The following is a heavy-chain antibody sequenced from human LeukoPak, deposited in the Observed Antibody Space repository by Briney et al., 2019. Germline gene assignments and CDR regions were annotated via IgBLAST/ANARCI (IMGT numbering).Heavy chain of an antibody. V-gene: IGHV1-2*02. CDR2: INPNSGGT. CDR3: ARVRLTGPGPVYFDY. CDR1: GYTFTAYY. D-gene: IGHD7-27*01. J-gene: IGHJ4*02. Sequence: ASVKVSCKASGYTFTAYYMHWVRQAPGQGLEWMGWINPNSGGTNYAQKFQGRVTMTRDTSISTAYMELSRLRSDDTAVYYCARVRLTGPGPVYFDYWGQGTLVTVSS.